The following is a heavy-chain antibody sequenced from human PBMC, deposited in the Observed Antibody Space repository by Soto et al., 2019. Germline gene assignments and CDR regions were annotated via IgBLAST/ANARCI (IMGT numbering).Heavy chain of an antibody. V-gene: IGHV4-31*03. J-gene: IGHJ6*02. D-gene: IGHD3-10*01. Sequence: SETLSLTCTVSGGSISSGGYYWSWIRQHPGKGLEWIGYIYYSGSTYYNPSLKSRVTISVDTSKNQFSLKLSSVTAADTAVYYCARGDYYGSGSYYTLGAIAVWGQGTRVTVSS. CDR2: IYYSGST. CDR3: ARGDYYGSGSYYTLGAIAV. CDR1: GGSISSGGYY.